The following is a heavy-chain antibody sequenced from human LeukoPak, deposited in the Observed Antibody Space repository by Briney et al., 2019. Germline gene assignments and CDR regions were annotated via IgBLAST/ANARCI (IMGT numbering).Heavy chain of an antibody. CDR2: ISGSGGST. D-gene: IGHD3-22*01. CDR1: GLTFSSYA. Sequence: GGSLRLSCAASGLTFSSYATSWVRQAPGKGLEWVSAISGSGGSTYYADSVRGRFTISRDNSKNTLYLQMNSLRAEDTAVYYCAKPDYYDTPPFDYWGQGTLVTVSS. CDR3: AKPDYYDTPPFDY. V-gene: IGHV3-23*01. J-gene: IGHJ4*02.